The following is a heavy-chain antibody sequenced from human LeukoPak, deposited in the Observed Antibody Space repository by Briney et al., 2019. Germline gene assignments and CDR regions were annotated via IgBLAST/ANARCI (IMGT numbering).Heavy chain of an antibody. CDR1: GGTFSSYA. J-gene: IGHJ6*03. CDR3: ARGGGYDLTYYYYYYMDV. Sequence: ASVKVSCKASGGTFSSYAISGVRQAPGQGLEWMGWINPNSGGTNYAQKFQGRVTMTRDTSISTAYMELSRLRSDDTAVYYCARGGGYDLTYYYYYYMDVWGKGTTVTVSS. CDR2: INPNSGGT. D-gene: IGHD5-12*01. V-gene: IGHV1-2*02.